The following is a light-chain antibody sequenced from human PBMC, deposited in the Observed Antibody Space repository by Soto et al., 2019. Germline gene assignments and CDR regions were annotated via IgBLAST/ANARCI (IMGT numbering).Light chain of an antibody. V-gene: IGKV3-20*01. CDR2: DAS. Sequence: ETVLTQSPGTLSLSPGERATLSCRARQSVSSSYLAWYQQKPGQAPRLLIYDASSRATGIPDRFSGSGAGTDFTFTISRLEPEAFAVYYCQQYVRSPPSWTFGQGTKVEIK. J-gene: IGKJ1*01. CDR3: QQYVRSPPSWT. CDR1: QSVSSSY.